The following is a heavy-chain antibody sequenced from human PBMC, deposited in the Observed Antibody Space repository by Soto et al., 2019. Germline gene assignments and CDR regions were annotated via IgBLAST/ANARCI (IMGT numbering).Heavy chain of an antibody. CDR2: MNPNSGNT. V-gene: IGHV1-8*01. Sequence: GXSVKVSCKASGYTFTSYDINWVRRATGQGLEWMGWMNPNSGNTAYAQKFQGRVTMTRNTSISTAYMELSSLRSEDTAVYYCARGRGLRPRVANNWFDPWGQRTLVTVSS. D-gene: IGHD3-10*01. J-gene: IGHJ5*02. CDR3: ARGRGLRPRVANNWFDP. CDR1: GYTFTSYD.